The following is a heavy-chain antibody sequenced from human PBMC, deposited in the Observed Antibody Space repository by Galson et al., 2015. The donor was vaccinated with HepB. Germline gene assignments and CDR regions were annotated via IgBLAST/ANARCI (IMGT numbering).Heavy chain of an antibody. V-gene: IGHV4-39*01. D-gene: IGHD2-15*01. CDR3: ASYSWRRQYYGMDV. CDR1: GGSISSSSYY. Sequence: LSLTCTVSGGSISSSSYYWGWIRQPPGKGLEWIGSIYYSGSTYYNPSLKSRVTISVDTSKNQFSLKLSSVTAADTAVYYCASYSWRRQYYGMDVWGQGTTVTVSS. CDR2: IYYSGST. J-gene: IGHJ6*02.